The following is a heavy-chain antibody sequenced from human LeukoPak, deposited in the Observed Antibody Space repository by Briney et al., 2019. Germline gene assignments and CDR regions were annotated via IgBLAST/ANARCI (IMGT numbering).Heavy chain of an antibody. Sequence: PGGSLRLSCGVFGFPFSIYEMNWVRQAPGQGLEWVSNIASSGTTRYYADSVKGRFSISRDNAKGSLYLQMNRLRVEDTAVYYCALLAVASDFDYWGQGALVTVSS. CDR2: IASSGTTR. CDR1: GFPFSIYE. D-gene: IGHD6-19*01. J-gene: IGHJ4*02. V-gene: IGHV3-48*03. CDR3: ALLAVASDFDY.